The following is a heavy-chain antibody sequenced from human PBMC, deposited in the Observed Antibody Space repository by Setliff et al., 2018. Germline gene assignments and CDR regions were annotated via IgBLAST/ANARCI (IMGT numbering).Heavy chain of an antibody. D-gene: IGHD2-15*01. CDR1: GGSISSDSYY. Sequence: SETLSLTCTVSGGSISSDSYYWGWIRQPPGKGLEWIGSIYYSGSIYYNPSLKSRVTMSVDTSKNQFSLKLRSVTAADAAIYYCARHVDCSGGRCYSLSNWFDPWGPGTQVTVSS. CDR3: ARHVDCSGGRCYSLSNWFDP. J-gene: IGHJ5*02. CDR2: IYYSGSI. V-gene: IGHV4-39*01.